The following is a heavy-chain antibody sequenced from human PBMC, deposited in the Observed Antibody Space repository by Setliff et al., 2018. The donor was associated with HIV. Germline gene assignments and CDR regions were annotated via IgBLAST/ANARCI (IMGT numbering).Heavy chain of an antibody. D-gene: IGHD2-2*01. J-gene: IGHJ6*02. CDR1: GGSITNLDYF. Sequence: PSETLSLTCTLSGGSITNLDYFWSWVRLPPGKGLEWIGSVYSTGSTYQNPYLKDRITLSVDPSKNQVSLQVSSVTAADTAVYYCASGRYLINYYYSAMDDWGPGTTVTVSS. CDR3: ASGRYLINYYYSAMDD. V-gene: IGHV4-30-4*01. CDR2: VYSTGST.